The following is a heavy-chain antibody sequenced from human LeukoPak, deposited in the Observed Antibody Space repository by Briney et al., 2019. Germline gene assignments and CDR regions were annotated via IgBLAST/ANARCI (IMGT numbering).Heavy chain of an antibody. CDR3: ARLRSDLYDALDI. Sequence: SETLSLTCTVSGGSISSYYWSWIRQPPGKGLEWIGYIYYIGSSNYNPSLRSRVTMSVDTSKNQFSLKLSSVTAADTALHYCARLRSDLYDALDIWGQGTLVTVSS. D-gene: IGHD5-12*01. J-gene: IGHJ3*02. CDR2: IYYIGSS. V-gene: IGHV4-59*08. CDR1: GGSISSYY.